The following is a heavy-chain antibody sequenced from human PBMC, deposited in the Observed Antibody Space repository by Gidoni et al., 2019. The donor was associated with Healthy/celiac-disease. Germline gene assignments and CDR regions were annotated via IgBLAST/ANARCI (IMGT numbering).Heavy chain of an antibody. V-gene: IGHV3-43*01. Sequence: EVQLVESGGVVVQPGGSLRLSCAASGFTFDAYTMHWVRQAPGKGLEWVSLISWDGGSTYYADSVKGRFTISRDNSKNSLYLQMNSLRTEDTALYYCAKALSSGWYITRHYYYGMDVWGQGTTVTVSS. CDR2: ISWDGGST. CDR3: AKALSSGWYITRHYYYGMDV. CDR1: GFTFDAYT. D-gene: IGHD6-19*01. J-gene: IGHJ6*02.